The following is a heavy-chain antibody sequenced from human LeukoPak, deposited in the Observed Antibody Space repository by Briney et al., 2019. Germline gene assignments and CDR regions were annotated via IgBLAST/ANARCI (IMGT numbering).Heavy chain of an antibody. V-gene: IGHV1-69*05. CDR1: GGTFTTYA. CDR3: ATARPEYSSSADERTRSAYYYYYMDA. Sequence: GASVKVSCKASGGTFTTYALSWVRQAPGQGLEWMGGIIPIFGTPNYAQKFQGRVTIATDESTSIAYMELSSLRSEDTAVYYCATARPEYSSSADERTRSAYYYYYMDAWGKGTTVTVSS. D-gene: IGHD6-6*01. CDR2: IIPIFGTP. J-gene: IGHJ6*03.